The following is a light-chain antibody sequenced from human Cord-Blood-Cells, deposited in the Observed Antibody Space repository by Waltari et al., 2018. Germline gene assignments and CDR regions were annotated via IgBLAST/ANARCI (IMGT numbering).Light chain of an antibody. CDR1: QSISSY. V-gene: IGKV1-39*01. J-gene: IGKJ1*01. Sequence: DIQMTQSPSSLSASVGDRVTITCRASQSISSYLNWYQQKPGKAPKLLIYAASSLQSGVPSRFCGSGSGTDFTLTISRLQPEDFATYYCQQSYSTPRPFGQGTKVEIK. CDR3: QQSYSTPRP. CDR2: AAS.